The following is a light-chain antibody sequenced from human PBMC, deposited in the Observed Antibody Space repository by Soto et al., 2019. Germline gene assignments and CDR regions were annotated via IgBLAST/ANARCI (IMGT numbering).Light chain of an antibody. CDR1: ISDIGDYNY. CDR2: DVS. V-gene: IGLV2-14*03. J-gene: IGLJ2*01. CDR3: SSYRSSSPLVV. Sequence: QYVLTQPASVSGSPGQSITISCTGTISDIGDYNYVSWYQQHPGKAPKLMIYDVSNRPSGVSNRFSGSKSGYTASLTISGLQPEDEADYYCSSYRSSSPLVVFGGGTKLTVL.